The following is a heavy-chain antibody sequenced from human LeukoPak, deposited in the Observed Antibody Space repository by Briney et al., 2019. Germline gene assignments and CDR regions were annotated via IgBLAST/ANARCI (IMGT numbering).Heavy chain of an antibody. Sequence: KSGGSLRLSCAASGFTFSRYSMNWVRQAPGKGLEWVSSISSSSSYIYYADSVKGRFTISRDNAKNSLYLQMNSLRAEDTAVYYCARFMTKPRAFDYWGQGTLVTVSS. J-gene: IGHJ4*02. CDR1: GFTFSRYS. V-gene: IGHV3-21*01. CDR3: ARFMTKPRAFDY. CDR2: ISSSSSYI. D-gene: IGHD1-14*01.